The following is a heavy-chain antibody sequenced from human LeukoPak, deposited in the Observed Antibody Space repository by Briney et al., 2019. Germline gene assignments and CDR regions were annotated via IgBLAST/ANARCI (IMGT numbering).Heavy chain of an antibody. Sequence: GSLRLSCAASGFTFSSYEMHWVRQAPGKGLEWVSLISSSATSTYYADSVKGRFTFSRDNANNSLYLQMNSLRAEDTAVYYCASKWFSWGRGTLVTVSS. CDR3: ASKWFS. V-gene: IGHV3-48*03. CDR1: GFTFSSYE. CDR2: ISSSATST. D-gene: IGHD3-22*01. J-gene: IGHJ4*02.